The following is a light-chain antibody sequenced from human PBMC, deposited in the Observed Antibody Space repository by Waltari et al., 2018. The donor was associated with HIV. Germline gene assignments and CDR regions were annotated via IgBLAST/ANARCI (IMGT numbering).Light chain of an antibody. CDR1: SSDVGSYNL. CDR2: EVS. Sequence: QSALTQPASVSGSPGQSITISCTGTSSDVGSYNLVSWYQQHPGKAPKLMIYEVSKRPSGISNRFSGSKSGNTASLTISGLQAGDEADYSCCSYAGIRTFVVFGGGTKLTVL. J-gene: IGLJ2*01. V-gene: IGLV2-23*02. CDR3: CSYAGIRTFVV.